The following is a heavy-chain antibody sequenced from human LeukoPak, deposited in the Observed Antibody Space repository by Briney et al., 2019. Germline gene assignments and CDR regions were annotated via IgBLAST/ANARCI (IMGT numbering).Heavy chain of an antibody. CDR1: GFTFSSYW. CDR3: AREDYDSSGYYFGGKGAFDI. D-gene: IGHD3-22*01. V-gene: IGHV3-7*01. Sequence: GGSLRLSCAASGFTFSSYWMSWVRQAPGKGLEWVANIKQDGSEKYYVDSVKGRFTISRDSAKNSLYLQMNSLRAEDTAVYYCAREDYDSSGYYFGGKGAFDIWGQGTMVTVSS. CDR2: IKQDGSEK. J-gene: IGHJ3*02.